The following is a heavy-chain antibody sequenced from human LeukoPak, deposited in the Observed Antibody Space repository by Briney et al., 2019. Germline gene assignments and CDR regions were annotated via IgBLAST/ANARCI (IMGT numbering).Heavy chain of an antibody. Sequence: PSETLSLTWAVYGGSFSGYYWSWIRQPPGKGLEWIGEINHSGSTNYNPSLKSRVTISVDTSKNQFSLKLSSVTAADTAVYYCARGRNQLLHAFDIWGQGTMVTVSS. CDR1: GGSFSGYY. J-gene: IGHJ3*02. CDR2: INHSGST. CDR3: ARGRNQLLHAFDI. V-gene: IGHV4-34*01. D-gene: IGHD2-2*01.